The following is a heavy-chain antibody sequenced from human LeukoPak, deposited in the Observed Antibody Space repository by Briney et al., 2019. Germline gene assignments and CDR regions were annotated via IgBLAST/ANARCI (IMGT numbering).Heavy chain of an antibody. CDR3: AKGGDIVVVPAANPDY. CDR1: GFTFSSYA. J-gene: IGHJ4*02. Sequence: GGSLRLSCAASGFTFSSYAMSWVRQAPGKGLEWVSAISGSGGSTYYADSVKGRFTISRDNSKNTLYLQMNSLRAEDTAVCYCAKGGDIVVVPAANPDYWGQGTLVTVSS. D-gene: IGHD2-2*01. V-gene: IGHV3-23*01. CDR2: ISGSGGST.